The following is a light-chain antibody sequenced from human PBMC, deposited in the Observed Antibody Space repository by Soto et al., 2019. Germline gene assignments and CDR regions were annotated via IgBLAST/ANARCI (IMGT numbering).Light chain of an antibody. J-gene: IGKJ4*01. Sequence: DIQMTQSPSSLSASVGDRGTITCRASQGISNYLSWYQQKPGKVPTLLIYTSSTLQSGVPSRFSGSGSGTDFTLTISSLQPEDVATYYCQKHNDAPLTFGGGTKVDIK. CDR3: QKHNDAPLT. V-gene: IGKV1-27*01. CDR1: QGISNY. CDR2: TSS.